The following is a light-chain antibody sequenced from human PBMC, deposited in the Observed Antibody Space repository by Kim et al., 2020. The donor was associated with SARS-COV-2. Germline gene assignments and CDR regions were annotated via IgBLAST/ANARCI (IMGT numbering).Light chain of an antibody. CDR2: GAS. CDR3: QQYNIWPYT. CDR1: QSVSSD. V-gene: IGKV3-15*01. J-gene: IGKJ2*01. Sequence: SGSPGERATLSCRASQSVSSDLAWYQQKPGQAPRLLVSGASTGATGIPARFSGSGSGTEFTLTISSLQSEDFAVYYCQQYNIWPYTFGQGTKLEI.